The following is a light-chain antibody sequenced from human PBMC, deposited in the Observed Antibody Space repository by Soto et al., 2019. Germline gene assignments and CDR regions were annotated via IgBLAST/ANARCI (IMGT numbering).Light chain of an antibody. CDR3: KQYYGPLYT. Sequence: DIVMTQSPDSLAVSLGERATINCKSSQSVLYSSNNKNYLAWYQQKPGQPPKLLIYWASTRESGVPDRFSGSGSGTDFTLTISSLQPDDFATYYCKQYYGPLYTFGQGTKLEI. J-gene: IGKJ2*01. CDR2: WAS. V-gene: IGKV4-1*01. CDR1: QSVLYSSNNKNY.